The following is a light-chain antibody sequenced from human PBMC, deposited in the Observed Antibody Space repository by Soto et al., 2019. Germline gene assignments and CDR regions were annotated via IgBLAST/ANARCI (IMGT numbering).Light chain of an antibody. CDR3: QQFNNWPPWT. CDR1: QSVSSY. Sequence: EIGRTQSPATLSVSPGERATLSCRASQSVSSYLAWYQQKPGQAPRLLIYDASNRATGIPARFSGSGSGTDFTLTISSLEPEDFAIYYCQQFNNWPPWTFGQGTKVDIK. CDR2: DAS. J-gene: IGKJ1*01. V-gene: IGKV3-11*01.